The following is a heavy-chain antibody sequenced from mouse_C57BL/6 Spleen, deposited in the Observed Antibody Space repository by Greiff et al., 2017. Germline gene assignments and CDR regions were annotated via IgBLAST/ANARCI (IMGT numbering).Heavy chain of an antibody. V-gene: IGHV1-76*01. Sequence: QVQLQQSGAELVRPGASVKLSCKASGYTFTDYYINWVKQRPGQGLEWIARLYPGSGNTYYNEKFKGTATLTAEKSSSTAYMQLSSLTSEDSAVYFCVGYGSWAVDVWGTGTTVTVSS. CDR1: GYTFTDYY. CDR2: LYPGSGNT. J-gene: IGHJ1*03. CDR3: VGYGSWAVDV. D-gene: IGHD1-1*01.